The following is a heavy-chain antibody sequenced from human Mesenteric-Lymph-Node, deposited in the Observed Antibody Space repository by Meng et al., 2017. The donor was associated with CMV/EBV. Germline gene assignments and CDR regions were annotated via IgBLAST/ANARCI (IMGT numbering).Heavy chain of an antibody. D-gene: IGHD2-2*02. CDR3: ARAYDLGYCSSTSCYTLGY. CDR1: GYTFTGYY. Sequence: ASVKVSCKASGYTFTGYYMHWVRQAPGQGLEWMGWINPNSGGTNYAQKFQGRVTMTRDTSISTAYMELSRLRSDDTAVYYCARAYDLGYCSSTSCYTLGYWGQGTLVTVSS. CDR2: INPNSGGT. V-gene: IGHV1-2*02. J-gene: IGHJ4*02.